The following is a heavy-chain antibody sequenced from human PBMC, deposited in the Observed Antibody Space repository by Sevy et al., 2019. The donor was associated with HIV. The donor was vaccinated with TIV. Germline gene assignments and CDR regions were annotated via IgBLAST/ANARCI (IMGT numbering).Heavy chain of an antibody. V-gene: IGHV1-3*04. CDR1: GYTFTSQP. J-gene: IGHJ3*01. CDR2: INTGNDNK. CDR3: TRDREGPTPKAFDV. Sequence: ASVKVSCKASGYTFTSQPIHWERQAPGPGLEWMAWINTGNDNKKYAKKFQDRVTITSDTSARTAYMELTNLRSEDTAVYYCTRDREGPTPKAFDVWGQGTMVTVSS.